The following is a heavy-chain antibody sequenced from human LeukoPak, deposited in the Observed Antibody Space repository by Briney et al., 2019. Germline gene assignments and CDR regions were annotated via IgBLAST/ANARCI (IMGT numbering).Heavy chain of an antibody. J-gene: IGHJ5*02. CDR3: ARGYRSKAAVRVNNWFDP. Sequence: SETLSLTCAVYGGSFSGYYWSWIRQPPGKGLEWIGEINHSGSTNYNPSLKSRVTISVDTSKNQFSLKLSSVTAADTAVYYCARGYRSKAAVRVNNWFDPWGQGTLVTVSS. D-gene: IGHD6-13*01. CDR1: GGSFSGYY. CDR2: INHSGST. V-gene: IGHV4-34*01.